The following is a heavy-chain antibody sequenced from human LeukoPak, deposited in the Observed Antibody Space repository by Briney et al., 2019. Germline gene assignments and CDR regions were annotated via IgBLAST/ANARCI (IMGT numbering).Heavy chain of an antibody. D-gene: IGHD6-13*01. V-gene: IGHV4-61*02. Sequence: SQTLSLTCTVSGGSISSGSYYWSWIRQPAGKGLEWIGRIYTSGSTNYNPSLKSRVTISVDTSKNQFSLKLSSVTAADTAVYYCARRVHSSSWSSYFDYWGQETLVTVSS. CDR2: IYTSGST. CDR1: GGSISSGSYY. CDR3: ARRVHSSSWSSYFDY. J-gene: IGHJ4*02.